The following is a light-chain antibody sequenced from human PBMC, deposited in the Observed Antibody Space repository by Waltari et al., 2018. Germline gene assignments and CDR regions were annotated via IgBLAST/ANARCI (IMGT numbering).Light chain of an antibody. J-gene: IGKJ1*01. Sequence: DILLTQSPDFLPVSLGERATINCKSSLSIFFNSNNKNYLAWYQQKPGQPPKLLISWASTQEFGVPDRFSGSGSGTDFTLTISSLQAEDVAVYYCLQYFSSPRTFGQGTKVEIK. CDR1: LSIFFNSNNKNY. CDR2: WAS. CDR3: LQYFSSPRT. V-gene: IGKV4-1*01.